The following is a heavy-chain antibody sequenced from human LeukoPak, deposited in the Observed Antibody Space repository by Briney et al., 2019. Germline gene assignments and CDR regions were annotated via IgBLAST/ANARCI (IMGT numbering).Heavy chain of an antibody. CDR1: GYTFTIYY. CDR3: ARTPPKGDIDY. CDR2: MSASSGNT. V-gene: IGHV1-8*02. Sequence: ASVKVSCKASGYTFTIYYMHWVRQAPGQGLEWLGWMSASSGNTGYTQKFQGRGSMTRATSISTAYLGLSSLTFEDTAVYYCARTPPKGDIDYWGQGTLVTVSS. J-gene: IGHJ4*02. D-gene: IGHD2-21*02.